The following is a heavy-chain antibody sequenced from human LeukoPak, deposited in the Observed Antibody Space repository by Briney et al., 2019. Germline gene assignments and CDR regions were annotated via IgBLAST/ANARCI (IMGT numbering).Heavy chain of an antibody. CDR1: GGSISSSSYY. V-gene: IGHV4-39*01. CDR3: ARGRRRYYYDSSGYYPY. CDR2: IYYSGST. Sequence: TSETLSLTCTVSGGSISSSSYYWGWIRQPPGKGLEWIGSIYYSGSTYYNPSLKSRVTISVDTSKNQFSLKLSSVTAADTAVYYCARGRRRYYYDSSGYYPYWGQGTLVTVSS. J-gene: IGHJ4*02. D-gene: IGHD3-22*01.